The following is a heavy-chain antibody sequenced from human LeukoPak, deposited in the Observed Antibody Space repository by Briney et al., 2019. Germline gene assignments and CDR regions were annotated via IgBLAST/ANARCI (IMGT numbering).Heavy chain of an antibody. V-gene: IGHV1-8*03. CDR2: MNPNSGNT. CDR3: TSGPSVTWN. Sequence: ASVKVSCKASGYTFSSYEINWVRQAPGQGLEWMGWMNPNSGNTGYAQEFQGRVSITGNTSISTAYMELSSLRSEDTAVYYCTSGPSVTWNWGQGTLVTVPS. D-gene: IGHD4-17*01. J-gene: IGHJ4*02. CDR1: GYTFSSYE.